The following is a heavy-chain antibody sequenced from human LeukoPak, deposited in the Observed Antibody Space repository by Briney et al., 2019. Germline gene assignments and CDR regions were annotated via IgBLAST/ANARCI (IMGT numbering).Heavy chain of an antibody. CDR3: AGGAVEMATILADY. CDR1: GGSISSYY. V-gene: IGHV4-59*01. D-gene: IGHD5-24*01. Sequence: SETPSLTCTVSGGSISSYYWSWIRQPPGKGLEWIGYIYYSGSTNYNPSLKSRVTISVDTSKNQFSLKLSSVTAADTAVYYCAGGAVEMATILADYWGQGTLVTVSS. J-gene: IGHJ4*02. CDR2: IYYSGST.